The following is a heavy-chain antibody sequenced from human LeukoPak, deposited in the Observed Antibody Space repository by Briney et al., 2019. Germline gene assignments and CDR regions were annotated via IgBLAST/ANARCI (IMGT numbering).Heavy chain of an antibody. D-gene: IGHD3-10*01. Sequence: SETLSLTCAVSGGSISSGGYSWSWIRQPPGKGLEWIGYIYHSGSTYYNPSLKSRVTISVDRFKNQFSLKLSSVTAADTAVYYCARVRMVRGVIDAFDIWGQGTMVTVSS. CDR1: GGSISSGGYS. CDR3: ARVRMVRGVIDAFDI. V-gene: IGHV4-30-2*01. J-gene: IGHJ3*02. CDR2: IYHSGST.